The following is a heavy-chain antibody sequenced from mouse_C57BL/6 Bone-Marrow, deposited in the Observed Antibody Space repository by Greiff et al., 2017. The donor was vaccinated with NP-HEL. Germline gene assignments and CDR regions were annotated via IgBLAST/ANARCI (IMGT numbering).Heavy chain of an antibody. V-gene: IGHV1-82*01. D-gene: IGHD2-3*01. CDR2: IYPGDGDT. Sequence: VHLVESGPELVKPGASVKISCKASGYAFSSSWMNWVKQRPGKGLEWIGRIYPGDGDTNYNGKFKGKATLTADKSSSTAYMQLSSLTSEDSAVYFCARSVYDGYYAYWGQGTLVTVSA. CDR1: GYAFSSSW. CDR3: ARSVYDGYYAY. J-gene: IGHJ3*01.